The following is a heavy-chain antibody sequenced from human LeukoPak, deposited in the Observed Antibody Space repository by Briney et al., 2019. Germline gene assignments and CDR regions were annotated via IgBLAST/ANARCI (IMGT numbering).Heavy chain of an antibody. CDR1: RFTFSNYA. D-gene: IGHD6-19*01. Sequence: GSLRLSCSASRFTFSNYAMHWVRQAPGKGLEYVSVISSNGGSTYYADSVKGRFTISRDNSKNTLYLQMSSLRAEDTAVYYCAKTLISVAGTGAIDIYGQGTMVTVSS. CDR2: ISSNGGST. J-gene: IGHJ3*02. CDR3: AKTLISVAGTGAIDI. V-gene: IGHV3-64D*09.